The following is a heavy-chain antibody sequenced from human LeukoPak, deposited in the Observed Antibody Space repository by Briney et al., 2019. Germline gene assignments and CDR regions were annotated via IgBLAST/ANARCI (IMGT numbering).Heavy chain of an antibody. CDR3: ARAKIRRIAAAGTSY. V-gene: IGHV3-74*01. Sequence: GGSLRLSCAASGFTFSTYWIYWVRQAPGKGLEWVSHINNDGSNTSYADSVKGRFTISRDNSRNTVYLQMNSLRAEDTAVYYCARAKIRRIAAAGTSYWGQGTLVTVSS. CDR2: INNDGSNT. CDR1: GFTFSTYW. J-gene: IGHJ4*02. D-gene: IGHD6-13*01.